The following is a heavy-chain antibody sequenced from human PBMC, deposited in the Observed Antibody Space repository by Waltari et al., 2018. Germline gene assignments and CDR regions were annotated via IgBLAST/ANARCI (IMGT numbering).Heavy chain of an antibody. CDR1: GFTFSSFA. J-gene: IGHJ6*02. CDR2: ISRKVAST. CDR3: VKGRGPGGSGMDV. Sequence: EVQLVESGGGLVQPGGSLRLSCSTSGFTFSSFAMHWVRQGPGKGLQYLSSISRKVASTYYIDSVKGRFTISRDNSNNTLDLQMSSLRPDDTAVYYCVKGRGPGGSGMDVWGQGTTVSVSS. D-gene: IGHD3-10*01. V-gene: IGHV3-64D*08.